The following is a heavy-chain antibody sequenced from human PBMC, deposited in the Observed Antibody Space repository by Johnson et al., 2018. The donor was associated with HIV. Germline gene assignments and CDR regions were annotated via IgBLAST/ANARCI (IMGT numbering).Heavy chain of an antibody. CDR2: ISGSGGST. J-gene: IGHJ3*02. CDR1: GFTFSSSG. D-gene: IGHD4-11*01. Sequence: VQLVESGGGVVQRGGSLRVSCAASGFTFSSSGLSWVRQAPGKGLEWVSSISGSGGSTFYAATMKGRFPISRDNSKSTLYLQMNSLRAEDTAVYYCGRDINYSNYVTDAFDIWGQGTVVTVSS. CDR3: GRDINYSNYVTDAFDI. V-gene: IGHV3-23*04.